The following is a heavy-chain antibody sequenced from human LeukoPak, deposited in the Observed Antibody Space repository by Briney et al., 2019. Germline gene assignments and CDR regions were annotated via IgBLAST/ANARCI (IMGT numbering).Heavy chain of an antibody. J-gene: IGHJ4*02. CDR2: IIPIFGTA. Sequence: SVKVSCKASGGTFSSYAISWVRQAPGQGLEWMGGIIPIFGTANYAQKFQGRVTITTDESTSTAYMELSSLRSEDTAVYYCARGSVVRGVIINPPDYWGQGTLVTVSS. V-gene: IGHV1-69*05. CDR1: GGTFSSYA. D-gene: IGHD3-10*01. CDR3: ARGSVVRGVIINPPDY.